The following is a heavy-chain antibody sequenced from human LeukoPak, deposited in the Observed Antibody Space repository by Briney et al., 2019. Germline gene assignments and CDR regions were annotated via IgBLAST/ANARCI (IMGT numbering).Heavy chain of an antibody. J-gene: IGHJ5*02. CDR3: ARSYARSVAGSDP. CDR1: GYSFNSYW. Sequence: GAALQISCKGSGYSFNSYWIAWVRPLPGKGLEWMGIIYPGDSDIRYSPSFQGQVTISADKSISTAYLQWSSLKASDTAMYYCARSYARSVAGSDPWGQGTLVTVSS. D-gene: IGHD6-19*01. CDR2: IYPGDSDI. V-gene: IGHV5-51*01.